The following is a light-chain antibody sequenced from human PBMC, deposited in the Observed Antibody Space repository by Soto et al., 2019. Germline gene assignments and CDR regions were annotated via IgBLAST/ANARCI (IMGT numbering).Light chain of an antibody. CDR3: CSYVGATNYV. CDR2: EGI. J-gene: IGLJ1*01. V-gene: IGLV2-23*01. Sequence: QSALTQPASVSGSPGQSITISCTGTSSTVGGFNVVSWYQQHPGKAPKVIIYEGIKRPSGVSNRFSGSNSGSTASLTISGLQAEDEADYYCCSYVGATNYVFGTGTKV. CDR1: SSTVGGFNV.